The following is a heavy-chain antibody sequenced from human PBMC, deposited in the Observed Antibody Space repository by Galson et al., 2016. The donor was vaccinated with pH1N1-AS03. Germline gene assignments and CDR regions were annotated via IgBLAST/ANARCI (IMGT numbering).Heavy chain of an antibody. CDR3: ARGSDDYIWGGYSGDY. V-gene: IGHV3-74*01. CDR2: INTDGSST. J-gene: IGHJ4*02. CDR1: GFSIRTYW. Sequence: SLRLSCAGSGFSIRTYWMHWVRQVPGKGLVWVARINTDGSSTNYADSVKDRFTSSRDNAKNTPSLQMNSLGAEDTAFYYCARGSDDYIWGGYSGDYWSQGILVTVSS. D-gene: IGHD3-16*01.